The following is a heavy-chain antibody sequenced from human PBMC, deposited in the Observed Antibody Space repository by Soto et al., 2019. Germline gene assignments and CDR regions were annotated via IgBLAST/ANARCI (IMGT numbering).Heavy chain of an antibody. V-gene: IGHV3-30*18. Sequence: GGSLRLSCAASGFTFSSYGMHWVRQAPGKGLEWVAVISYDGSNKYYADSVKGRFTISRDNSKNTLYLQMNSLRAEDTAVYYCAKDRHSSSSERDKYYYYYGMDVWGQGTTVTVSS. CDR2: ISYDGSNK. CDR3: AKDRHSSSSERDKYYYYYGMDV. CDR1: GFTFSSYG. J-gene: IGHJ6*02. D-gene: IGHD6-6*01.